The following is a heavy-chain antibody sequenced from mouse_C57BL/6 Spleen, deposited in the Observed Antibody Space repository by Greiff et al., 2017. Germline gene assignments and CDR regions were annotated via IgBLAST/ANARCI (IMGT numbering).Heavy chain of an antibody. D-gene: IGHD2-4*01. V-gene: IGHV1-52*01. CDR2: IAPSDSVT. J-gene: IGHJ3*01. CDR3: ARAGDDYDEGLVY. Sequence: QVQLQQPGAELVRPGSSVKLSCKASGYTFTSYWMHWGKQRPIQGLEWIGNIAPSDSVTHYDQKFKDKAALTVDKSSSTAYMQLSSQASEVSAVYYCARAGDDYDEGLVYWGTGTVVTVSA. CDR1: GYTFTSYW.